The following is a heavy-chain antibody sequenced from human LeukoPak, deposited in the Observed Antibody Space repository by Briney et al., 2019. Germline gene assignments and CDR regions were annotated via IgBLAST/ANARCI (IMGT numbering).Heavy chain of an antibody. V-gene: IGHV4-59*08. CDR2: IYYSGST. CDR1: GGSISSYY. J-gene: IGHJ4*02. Sequence: SETLSLTCTVSGGSISSYYWSWIRQPPGKGLEWIGYIYYSGSTNYNPSLKSRVTISVDTSKNQFSLKLSSVTAADTAVYYCASTRPAAADYYFDYRGQGTLVTVSS. CDR3: ASTRPAAADYYFDY. D-gene: IGHD6-13*01.